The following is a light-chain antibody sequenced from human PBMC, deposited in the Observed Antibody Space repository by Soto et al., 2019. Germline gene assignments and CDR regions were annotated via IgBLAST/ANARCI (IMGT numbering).Light chain of an antibody. Sequence: DILMTQSPSSVSASIGDTVTITCRASQDINVYLNWYQQKPGEVPKLLIYAASTLHSGVPSRFTGSGSETDFTLTITSLQPEDFATYYCQHGYVAPYSFGQGTKVDIK. V-gene: IGKV1-39*01. CDR3: QHGYVAPYS. J-gene: IGKJ2*03. CDR1: QDINVY. CDR2: AAS.